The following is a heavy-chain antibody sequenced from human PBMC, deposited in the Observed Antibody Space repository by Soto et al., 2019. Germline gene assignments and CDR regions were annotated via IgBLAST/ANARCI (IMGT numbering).Heavy chain of an antibody. CDR2: ISYDGSNK. J-gene: IGHJ6*02. D-gene: IGHD3-16*02. CDR3: AKVADVVWGSYRYNYYYYGMDV. V-gene: IGHV3-30*18. Sequence: QVQLVESGGGVVQPGRSLRLSCAASGFTFSSYGMHWVRQAPGKGLEWVAVISYDGSNKYYADSVKGRFTISRDNSKNTLYLQMNSLRAEDTAVYYCAKVADVVWGSYRYNYYYYGMDVWGQGTTVTVSS. CDR1: GFTFSSYG.